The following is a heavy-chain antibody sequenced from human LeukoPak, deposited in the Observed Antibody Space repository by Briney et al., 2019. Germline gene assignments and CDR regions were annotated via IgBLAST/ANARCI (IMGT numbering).Heavy chain of an antibody. J-gene: IGHJ4*02. V-gene: IGHV4-61*01. Sequence: SETLSLTCTVSGDSISSSSSYWSWIRQPPGKGLEWIGYIYFSGTTNYNPSLKSRVTISLDTSKNQFSLQLTSVTAADTAVYYCASSDYYESSGYLDFWGQGALVTVSS. CDR1: GDSISSSSSY. CDR3: ASSDYYESSGYLDF. CDR2: IYFSGTT. D-gene: IGHD3-22*01.